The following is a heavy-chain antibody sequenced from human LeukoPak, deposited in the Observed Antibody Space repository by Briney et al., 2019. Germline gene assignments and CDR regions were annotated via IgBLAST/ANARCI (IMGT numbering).Heavy chain of an antibody. J-gene: IGHJ4*02. CDR2: ISGTGNSP. Sequence: LSGGSLRLSCAASGFTFSTYAMSWVRHARGGGGEGGSAISGTGNSPYYGDSVNGRFTISRDNSKNTLYLQMNSLRAEDTAVYYCAKIVAISGRPREGFDYWGQGTLVTVSS. V-gene: IGHV3-23*01. D-gene: IGHD1-26*01. CDR3: AKIVAISGRPREGFDY. CDR1: GFTFSTYA.